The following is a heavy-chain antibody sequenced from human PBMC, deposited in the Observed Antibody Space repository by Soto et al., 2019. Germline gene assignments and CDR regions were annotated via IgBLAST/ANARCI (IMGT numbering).Heavy chain of an antibody. CDR1: GGSISRYY. D-gene: IGHD2-2*02. J-gene: IGHJ5*02. CDR2: IYYSGRT. V-gene: IGHV4-59*01. Sequence: QVQLQESGPGLVKPSETLSLTCTVSGGSISRYYWSWIRQPPGKGLEWIGYIYYSGRTNYTPSLKMRVTISVDTSKNQSSLKLSSVTAADTAVYYCARGYCSSTSCYIWDNWFDPWGQGTLVTVSS. CDR3: ARGYCSSTSCYIWDNWFDP.